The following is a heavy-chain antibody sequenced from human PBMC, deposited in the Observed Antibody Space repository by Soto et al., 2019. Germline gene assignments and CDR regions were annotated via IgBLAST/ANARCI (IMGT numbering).Heavy chain of an antibody. CDR3: ARTGTNYYGMDV. D-gene: IGHD1-1*01. CDR2: ISCDGSNK. V-gene: IGHV3-30*03. Sequence: GGSLRLSCAASGFTFSSYGMHWVRQAPGKGLEWVAVISCDGSNKYYADSVKGRFTISRDNAKNTLYLQMNSLRAEDTAVYYCARTGTNYYGMDVWGQGTTVTVSS. CDR1: GFTFSSYG. J-gene: IGHJ6*02.